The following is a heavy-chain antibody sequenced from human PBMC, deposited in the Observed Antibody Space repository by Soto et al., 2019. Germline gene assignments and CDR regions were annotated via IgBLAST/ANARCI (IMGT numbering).Heavy chain of an antibody. CDR3: TSSRGDYRYLDY. V-gene: IGHV1-2*04. Sequence: GASVKVSCKASGYTFTGYYMHWVRQAPGQGLEWMGWINPNSGGTNYAQKFQGWVTMTRDTSISTAYMELSRLRSDDTAVYYCTSSRGDYRYLDYWGQGALVTVSS. J-gene: IGHJ4*02. CDR2: INPNSGGT. D-gene: IGHD4-17*01. CDR1: GYTFTGYY.